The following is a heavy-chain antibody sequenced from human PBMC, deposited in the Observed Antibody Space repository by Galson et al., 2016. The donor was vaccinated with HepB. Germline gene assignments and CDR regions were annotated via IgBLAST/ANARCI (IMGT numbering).Heavy chain of an antibody. Sequence: SVKVSCKASGYTFTSYGISWVRQAPGQGLEWMGWISGYNGNTNFAQKLQGRVTMTADTSTSTAYMELKSLGSDDTAVYYCAREIIAAAGSYYYYGMDVWGQGTTVTVSS. CDR1: GYTFTSYG. CDR3: AREIIAAAGSYYYYGMDV. CDR2: ISGYNGNT. V-gene: IGHV1-18*01. J-gene: IGHJ6*02. D-gene: IGHD6-13*01.